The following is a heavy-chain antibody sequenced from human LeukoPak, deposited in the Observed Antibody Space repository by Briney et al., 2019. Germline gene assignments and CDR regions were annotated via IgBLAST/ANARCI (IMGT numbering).Heavy chain of an antibody. CDR2: ICSGGST. Sequence: GGSLRLSCAASGFTVSSNYMSWVRQAPGKGLEWVSVICSGGSTYYADSVKGRFTISRDNSKNTLYLQMNSLRAEDTAVYYCARGRIAARTPYFDYWGQGTLVTVSS. V-gene: IGHV3-53*01. J-gene: IGHJ4*02. CDR3: ARGRIAARTPYFDY. CDR1: GFTVSSNY. D-gene: IGHD6-6*01.